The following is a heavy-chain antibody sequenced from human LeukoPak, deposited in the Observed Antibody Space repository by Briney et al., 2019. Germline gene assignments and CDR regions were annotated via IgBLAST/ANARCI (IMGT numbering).Heavy chain of an antibody. D-gene: IGHD3-10*01. Sequence: ASVKVSCKASGCTFTSYDINWVRQATGQGLEWMGWMNPNNGNTGYAQKFQGRVTMIRNTSISTAYMELSSLRSEDTAVYYCARGRRYYGSGSSYYFDYWGQGTLVTVSS. CDR2: MNPNNGNT. CDR3: ARGRRYYGSGSSYYFDY. V-gene: IGHV1-8*01. J-gene: IGHJ4*02. CDR1: GCTFTSYD.